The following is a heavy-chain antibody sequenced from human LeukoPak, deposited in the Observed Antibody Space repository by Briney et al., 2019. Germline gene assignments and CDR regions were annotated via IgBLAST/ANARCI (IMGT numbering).Heavy chain of an antibody. V-gene: IGHV3-30*18. D-gene: IGHD3-10*01. CDR1: GFTFSSYG. J-gene: IGHJ6*02. CDR3: AKDSRGSGSRYYGMDV. CDR2: ISYDGSNK. Sequence: QSGGSLRLSCAASGFTFSSYGMHWVRQAPGKGLEWVAVISYDGSNKYYADSVKGRFTISRDNSKNTLYLQMNSLRAEDTALYYCAKDSRGSGSRYYGMDVWGQGTTVTVSS.